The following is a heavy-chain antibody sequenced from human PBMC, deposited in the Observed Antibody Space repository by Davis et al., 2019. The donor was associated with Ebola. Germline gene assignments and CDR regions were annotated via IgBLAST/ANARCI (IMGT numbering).Heavy chain of an antibody. V-gene: IGHV5-51*01. CDR2: IYAGDSDT. D-gene: IGHD2-15*01. CDR3: ARAAIRRTLDWFDP. Sequence: GESLKISCKGSGYGFADYWIACVRQSPGKSLEWMGVIYAGDSDTRYSPSFQGQVTISADKSISTAYLQWSSLKASDTAMYYCARAAIRRTLDWFDPWGQGTLVTVSS. CDR1: GYGFADYW. J-gene: IGHJ5*02.